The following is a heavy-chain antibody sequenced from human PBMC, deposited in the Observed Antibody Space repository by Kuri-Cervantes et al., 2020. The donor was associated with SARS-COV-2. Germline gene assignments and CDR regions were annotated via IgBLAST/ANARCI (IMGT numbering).Heavy chain of an antibody. J-gene: IGHJ4*02. CDR3: ARGRGSGCSDY. D-gene: IGHD6-19*01. CDR1: GGSFSGYY. V-gene: IGHV4-34*01. Sequence: SEPRSPTCAVYGGSFSGYYWSWIRQPAGKGLEWIGEINHSGSTNYNPSRKSRLTISVETSKNQFSLKLSSVTAADTAVYYCARGRGSGCSDYWGQGTLVTVSS. CDR2: INHSGST.